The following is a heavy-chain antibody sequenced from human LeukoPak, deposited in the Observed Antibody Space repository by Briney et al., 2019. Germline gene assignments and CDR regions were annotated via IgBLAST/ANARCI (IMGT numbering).Heavy chain of an antibody. CDR2: IYYSGST. Sequence: PSETLSLTCIVSGGSISSYYWSWIRQPPGKGLEWIGYIYYSGSTNYNPSLKSRVTISVDTSKNQFSLKLSSVTAADTAVYYCARGHGGYNIADYWGQGTLVTVSS. V-gene: IGHV4-59*01. CDR3: ARGHGGYNIADY. CDR1: GGSISSYY. D-gene: IGHD5-24*01. J-gene: IGHJ4*02.